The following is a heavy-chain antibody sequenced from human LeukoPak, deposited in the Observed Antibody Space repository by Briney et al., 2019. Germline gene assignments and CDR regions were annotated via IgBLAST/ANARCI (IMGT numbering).Heavy chain of an antibody. CDR3: AKSRLIYCTGGGCYGMDV. CDR2: ISGSGGNT. Sequence: GGSLRLSCAASGFTFSNYGMSWVGQAPGTGLDGVAGISGSGGNTYYADSVKGRFTISRDNSKNTLYLQMNNLRAADTAIYYCAKSRLIYCTGGGCYGMDVWGQGTTVSVSS. J-gene: IGHJ6*02. D-gene: IGHD2-8*02. CDR1: GFTFSNYG. V-gene: IGHV3-23*01.